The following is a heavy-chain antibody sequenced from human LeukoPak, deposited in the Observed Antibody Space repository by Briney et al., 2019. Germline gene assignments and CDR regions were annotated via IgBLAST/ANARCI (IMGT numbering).Heavy chain of an antibody. J-gene: IGHJ4*02. CDR1: GGSFSGYY. Sequence: SETLSLTCAVYGGSFSGYYWSWIRQPPGKGLEWIGEINHSGSTNYNPSLKSRVTISVDTSKNQFSLKLSSVTAADTAVYYCARGRVHNNHSKNRKLLPPDFDYWGQGTLVTVSS. V-gene: IGHV4-34*01. CDR3: ARGRVHNNHSKNRKLLPPDFDY. CDR2: INHSGST. D-gene: IGHD1-14*01.